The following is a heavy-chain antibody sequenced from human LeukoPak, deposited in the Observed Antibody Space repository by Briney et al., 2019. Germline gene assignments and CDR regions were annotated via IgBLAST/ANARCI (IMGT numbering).Heavy chain of an antibody. CDR2: IYSGGST. CDR3: ARAPMTPVGY. CDR1: GFTASSNY. D-gene: IGHD1-26*01. Sequence: PGGSLILSCAASGFTASSNYMSWVRQAPGKGLEWVSVIYSGGSTYYADSVKGRFTISRDNSKNTLYLQMNSLRAEDTAVYYCARAPMTPVGYWGQGTLVTVSS. V-gene: IGHV3-53*01. J-gene: IGHJ4*02.